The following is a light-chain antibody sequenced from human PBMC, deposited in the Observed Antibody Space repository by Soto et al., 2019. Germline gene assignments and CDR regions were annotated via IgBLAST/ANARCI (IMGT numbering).Light chain of an antibody. CDR1: QSVSSSY. CDR3: QQYGSSPAT. Sequence: IGLTQSPGTLSLSPGERATLSCRASQSVSSSYLAWYQQKPGQAPRLLIYGASSRAIGIPDRFSGSGSGTDFTLTISRLEPEDFAVYYCQQYGSSPATFGQGTKVDNK. CDR2: GAS. J-gene: IGKJ1*01. V-gene: IGKV3-20*01.